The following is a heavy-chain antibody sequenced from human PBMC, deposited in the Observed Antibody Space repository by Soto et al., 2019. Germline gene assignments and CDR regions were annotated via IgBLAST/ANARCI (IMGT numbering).Heavy chain of an antibody. CDR3: VRDRYSSSGWFDP. CDR1: GDSVSSYSAA. CDR2: TYCRSRFFS. D-gene: IGHD3-10*01. J-gene: IGHJ5*02. V-gene: IGHV6-1*01. Sequence: SQTLSLTCAISGDSVSSYSAAWNWIRQSPSGGLEWLGRTYCRSRFFSDYAESVKSRIIINPDTSKNQFSLQLKSVTPEDTAVYYCVRDRYSSSGWFDPWGQETPVTVSS.